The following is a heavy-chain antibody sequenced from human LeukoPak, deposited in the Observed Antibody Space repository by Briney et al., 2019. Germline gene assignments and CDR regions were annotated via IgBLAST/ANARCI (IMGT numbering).Heavy chain of an antibody. CDR3: VRELWFEGAFDI. D-gene: IGHD3-10*01. CDR2: INSDGSST. CDR1: GFTFSSYW. Sequence: GGSLRLSCAASGFTFSSYWMHWVRHAPGKGLVWVSRINSDGSSTSYADSVNGRFTISRDNAKNTLYLQMNSLRAEDTAVYYCVRELWFEGAFDIWGQGTMVTVSS. V-gene: IGHV3-74*01. J-gene: IGHJ3*02.